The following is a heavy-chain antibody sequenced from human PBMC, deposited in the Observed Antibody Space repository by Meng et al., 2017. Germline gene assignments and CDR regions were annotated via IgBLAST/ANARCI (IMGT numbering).Heavy chain of an antibody. J-gene: IGHJ4*02. CDR2: INPNSGGT. V-gene: IGHV1-2*06. CDR1: GYTFTGYY. CDR3: ARGDWGSLSFDY. D-gene: IGHD7-27*01. Sequence: QGQWVQVGAEVRKPGASVKVSCKASGYTFTGYYMHWVRQAPGQGLEWMGRINPNSGGTNYAQKFQGRVTMTRDTSISTAYMELSRLRSDDTAVYYCARGDWGSLSFDYWGQGTLVTVSS.